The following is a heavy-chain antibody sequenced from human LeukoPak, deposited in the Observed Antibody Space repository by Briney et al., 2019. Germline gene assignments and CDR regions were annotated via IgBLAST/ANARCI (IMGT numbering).Heavy chain of an antibody. CDR2: IYYNGST. V-gene: IGHV4-30-4*01. CDR3: ARSKGATPDY. Sequence: PSETLSLTCTVSGGSISSGDYYWSWIRQPPWNGLEWIGYIYYNGSTYYNPSLKSRVTISVDTSKNQFSLKLSSVTAADTAVYYCARSKGATPDYWGQGTLVTVSS. CDR1: GGSISSGDYY. D-gene: IGHD1-26*01. J-gene: IGHJ4*02.